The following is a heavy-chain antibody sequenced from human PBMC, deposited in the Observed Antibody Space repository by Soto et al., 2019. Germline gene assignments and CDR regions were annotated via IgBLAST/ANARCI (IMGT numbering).Heavy chain of an antibody. Sequence: EVQLVESGGGLVQPGGSLRLSCAASGFAFSSYWMHWVRQTPGKGLVWVSRINSDGTSTAYADSVKGRFTISRDNAKDTLYLEMNSLRAEDTAVYYCARDGWDLEWLLRVYSYMDVWGKGTTVTVSS. V-gene: IGHV3-74*01. J-gene: IGHJ6*03. CDR1: GFAFSSYW. CDR2: INSDGTST. D-gene: IGHD3-3*01. CDR3: ARDGWDLEWLLRVYSYMDV.